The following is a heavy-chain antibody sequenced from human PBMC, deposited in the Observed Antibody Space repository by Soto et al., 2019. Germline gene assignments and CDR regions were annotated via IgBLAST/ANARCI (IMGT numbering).Heavy chain of an antibody. Sequence: GGSLRLSCAASGFPFSSYSMNWVRQAPGKGLEWVSSISSSSSYIYYADSVKGRFTISRDNAKNSLYLQMNSLRAEDTAVYYCARWEVLPHDPNDYWGQGTLATVSS. CDR1: GFPFSSYS. D-gene: IGHD1-26*01. CDR3: ARWEVLPHDPNDY. J-gene: IGHJ4*02. V-gene: IGHV3-21*01. CDR2: ISSSSSYI.